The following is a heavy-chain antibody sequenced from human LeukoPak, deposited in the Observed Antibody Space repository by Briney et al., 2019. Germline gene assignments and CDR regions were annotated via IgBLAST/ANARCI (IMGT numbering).Heavy chain of an antibody. D-gene: IGHD3-10*01. V-gene: IGHV3-48*03. CDR2: ISSSGSTI. J-gene: IGHJ6*03. CDR1: GFTFSSYE. CDR3: AREKRFLSQGYGSGIPGTDFYYYYYMDV. Sequence: GGSLRLSCAASGFTFSSYEMNWVRQAPGKGLEWVSYISSSGSTIYYADSVKGRFTISRDNAKNSLYLQMNSLRAEDTAVYYCAREKRFLSQGYGSGIPGTDFYYYYYMDVWGKGTTVTVSS.